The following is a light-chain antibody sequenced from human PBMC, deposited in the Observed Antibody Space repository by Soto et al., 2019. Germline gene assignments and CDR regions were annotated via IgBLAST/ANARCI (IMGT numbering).Light chain of an antibody. Sequence: QPVLTQSSSASASLGSSVKLTCTLGSGHSSNVIAWHQQQPGKAPRYLVKVEGSGSYDKGSEVPDRFSGSSSGADRYLTISNLQSEDEADYYCETWDSHTRVFGGGTQLTVL. CDR3: ETWDSHTRV. CDR2: VEGSGSY. J-gene: IGLJ7*01. CDR1: SGHSSNV. V-gene: IGLV4-60*03.